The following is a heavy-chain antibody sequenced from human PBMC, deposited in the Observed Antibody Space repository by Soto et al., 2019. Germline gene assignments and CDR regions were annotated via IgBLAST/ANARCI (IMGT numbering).Heavy chain of an antibody. CDR2: IYYSGSA. CDR3: ASFHPTSIAAAGASY. J-gene: IGHJ4*02. D-gene: IGHD6-13*01. CDR1: GGSISSYY. Sequence: PSETLSLTCTVSGGSISSYYWSWIRQPPGKGLEWIGYIYYSGSANYNPSLKSRVTISVDTSKNQFSLKLSSVTAADTAVYYCASFHPTSIAAAGASYWCQGTLVTVSS. V-gene: IGHV4-59*01.